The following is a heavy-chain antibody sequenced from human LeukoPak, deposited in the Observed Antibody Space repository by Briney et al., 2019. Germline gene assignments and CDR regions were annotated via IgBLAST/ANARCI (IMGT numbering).Heavy chain of an antibody. J-gene: IGHJ1*01. V-gene: IGHV3-20*04. CDR1: GFTFDDYG. Sequence: PGGSLRLSCAASGFTFDDYGMRWVRQAPGKGLEWVSGINWNGGSTGYADSVKGRFTISRDNAKNSLYLQMNSLRAEDTALYYCARAPDYYDSSGYYEYFQHWGQGTLVTVSS. CDR2: INWNGGST. CDR3: ARAPDYYDSSGYYEYFQH. D-gene: IGHD3-22*01.